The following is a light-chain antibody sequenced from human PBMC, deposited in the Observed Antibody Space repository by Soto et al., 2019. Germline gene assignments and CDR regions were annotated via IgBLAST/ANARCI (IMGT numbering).Light chain of an antibody. V-gene: IGKV3-15*01. CDR2: GAS. CDR3: QQYNNWQYT. J-gene: IGKJ2*01. Sequence: EIGMTQSPATLAVSPGERAALSCRASQSVSSNFAWYQQKPGQAPRLLIYGASSRATGTPARFSGSGSGTEFTLTISSLQSEDFAVYYCQQYNNWQYTFGLGTKLEMK. CDR1: QSVSSN.